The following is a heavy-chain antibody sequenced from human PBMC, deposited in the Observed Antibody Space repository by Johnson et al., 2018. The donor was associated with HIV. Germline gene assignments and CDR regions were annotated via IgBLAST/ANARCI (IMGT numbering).Heavy chain of an antibody. Sequence: VQLVESGGGVVQPGRSLRLSCAASGFTFSRYAMHWVRQAPGKGLEWVAVISYDGSNKYYADSVKGRFTISRDNSKNTLYLQMNSLRAEDTAVYYCARDRDRSGSYAAFDIWGQGTMVTVSS. CDR2: ISYDGSNK. J-gene: IGHJ3*02. CDR1: GFTFSRYA. CDR3: ARDRDRSGSYAAFDI. D-gene: IGHD1-26*01. V-gene: IGHV3-30*04.